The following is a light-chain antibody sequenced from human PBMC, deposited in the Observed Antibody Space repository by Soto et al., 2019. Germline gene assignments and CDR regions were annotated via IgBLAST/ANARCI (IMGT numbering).Light chain of an antibody. CDR1: QSISSW. CDR2: DAS. J-gene: IGKJ1*01. CDR3: QQYNSYGT. Sequence: EIQMTPSPSTLSAPVGDRVPITCRASQSISSWLAWYQQKPGKAPKLLIYDASSLESGVPSRFSGSGSGTEFTLTISSLQPDDFATYYCQQYNSYGTFGQGSKVDI. V-gene: IGKV1-5*01.